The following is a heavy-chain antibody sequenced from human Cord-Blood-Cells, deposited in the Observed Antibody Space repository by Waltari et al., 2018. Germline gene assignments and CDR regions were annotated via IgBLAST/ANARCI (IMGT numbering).Heavy chain of an antibody. CDR3: ARTGDSNAFDI. D-gene: IGHD7-27*01. CDR1: GYTFTGYY. J-gene: IGHJ3*02. CDR2: INPNSGGT. V-gene: IGHV1-2*02. Sequence: QVQLVQSGAEVKKPGASVKVSCKASGYTFTGYYMHWVRQAPGQGLEWMGWINPNSGGTNYAQKCQGRVTMTRDTSISTAYMELSRLRSDDTAVYYCARTGDSNAFDIWGQGTMVTVSS.